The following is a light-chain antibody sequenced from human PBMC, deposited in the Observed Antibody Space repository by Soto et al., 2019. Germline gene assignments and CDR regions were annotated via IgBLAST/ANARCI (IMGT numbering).Light chain of an antibody. Sequence: EIVLTQSPATLSLSPGERATLSCRASQSVRSYLAWYQQKPGQAPRLLIYDASNRATGLPARFSGSGSGTDFTLTISRLEPEDFAVYYCQQFSSSPPITFGQGTRLEIK. CDR3: QQFSSSPPIT. CDR1: QSVRSY. CDR2: DAS. J-gene: IGKJ5*01. V-gene: IGKV3-11*01.